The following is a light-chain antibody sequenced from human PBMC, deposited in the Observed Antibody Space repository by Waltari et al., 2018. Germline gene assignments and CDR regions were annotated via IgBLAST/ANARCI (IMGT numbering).Light chain of an antibody. Sequence: DIVMTQSPDYLAVSLGERATISCKSSRSVLYSGNRKNYLAWYQQKPGQHPRLLIYWASTWEPWVRDRFSGRGSGTDFTLTISSLQAEDVAVYDCQQYDELPFTFGGGTKVESK. V-gene: IGKV4-1*01. CDR1: RSVLYSGNRKNY. CDR3: QQYDELPFT. CDR2: WAS. J-gene: IGKJ4*01.